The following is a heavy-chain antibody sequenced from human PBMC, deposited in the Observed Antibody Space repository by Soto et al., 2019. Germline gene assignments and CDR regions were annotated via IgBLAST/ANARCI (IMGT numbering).Heavy chain of an antibody. CDR3: ARDSSGYYSGFWFDP. Sequence: ASVKVSCKASGYTFTSYGISWVRQAPGQGLEWMGWISAYNGNTNYAQKLQGRVTMTTDTSTSTAYMELRSLRSDDTAVDYCARDSSGYYSGFWFDPWGQGTLVTVSS. D-gene: IGHD3-22*01. J-gene: IGHJ5*02. CDR1: GYTFTSYG. CDR2: ISAYNGNT. V-gene: IGHV1-18*01.